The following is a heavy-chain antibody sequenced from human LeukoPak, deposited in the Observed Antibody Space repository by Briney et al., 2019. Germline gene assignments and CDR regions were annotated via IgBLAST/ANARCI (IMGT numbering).Heavy chain of an antibody. CDR2: INPNSGGT. Sequence: ASVKVSCKASGYTFTAYYIHWVRQAPGQGLEWMGRINPNSGGTDFAQKFQGRVTMTRDTSISTAYMELSRRRSDDTAIYYCARGGTEAGSGDYWGQGTLVTVSS. V-gene: IGHV1-2*06. D-gene: IGHD3-10*01. CDR1: GYTFTAYY. J-gene: IGHJ4*02. CDR3: ARGGTEAGSGDY.